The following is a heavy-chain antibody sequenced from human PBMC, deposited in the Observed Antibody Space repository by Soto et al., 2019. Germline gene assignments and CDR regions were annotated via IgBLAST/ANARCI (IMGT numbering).Heavy chain of an antibody. CDR2: ISGSADST. D-gene: IGHD6-13*01. V-gene: IGHV3-23*01. J-gene: IGHJ4*02. CDR3: AKDLIAATGTPSYYFDY. CDR1: GFTFSSYG. Sequence: GGSLRLSCAASGFTFSSYGMHWVRQAPGKGLEWVSAISGSADSTYYADSVRGRFTISKDSSKNTLYLHMDSLRAEDTALYYCAKDLIAATGTPSYYFDYWGRGTLVTVSS.